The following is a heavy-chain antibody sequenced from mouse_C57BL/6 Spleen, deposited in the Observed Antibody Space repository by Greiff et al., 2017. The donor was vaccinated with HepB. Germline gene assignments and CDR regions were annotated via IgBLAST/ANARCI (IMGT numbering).Heavy chain of an antibody. CDR1: GYAFSSSW. V-gene: IGHV1-82*01. D-gene: IGHD1-1*01. CDR2: IYPGDGDT. J-gene: IGHJ4*01. CDR3: AEITTVYAMYY. Sequence: VQLQQSGPELVKPGASVKISCKASGYAFSSSWMNWVKQRPGKGLEWIGRIYPGDGDTNYNGKFKGKATLTADKSSSTAYMQLSSLTSEGSAVYFCAEITTVYAMYYWGQGASVTVSS.